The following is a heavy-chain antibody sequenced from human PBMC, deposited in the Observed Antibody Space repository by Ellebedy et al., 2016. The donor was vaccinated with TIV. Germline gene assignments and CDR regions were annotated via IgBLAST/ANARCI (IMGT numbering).Heavy chain of an antibody. D-gene: IGHD3-9*01. CDR1: GGTFSSYA. J-gene: IGHJ4*02. V-gene: IGHV1-69*13. CDR2: IMPIFGTP. Sequence: AASVKVSCKASGGTFSSYAISWVRQAPGQGLEWMGGIMPIFGTPNYAQKSQGRVTITADESTSTAYMELSSLRSEDTAVYYCARTLRYFDRWDYWGQGTLVTVSS. CDR3: ARTLRYFDRWDY.